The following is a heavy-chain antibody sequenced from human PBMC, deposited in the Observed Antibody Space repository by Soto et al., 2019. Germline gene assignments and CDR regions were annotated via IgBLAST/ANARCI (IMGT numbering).Heavy chain of an antibody. D-gene: IGHD3-22*01. CDR3: ARGRDLIVVVGFDY. V-gene: IGHV3-30-3*01. J-gene: IGHJ4*02. CDR1: GFTFSSYA. CDR2: ISYDGSNK. Sequence: QVQLVESGGGVVQPGRSLRLSCAASGFTFSSYAMHWVRQAPGKGLEWVAVISYDGSNKYYADSVKGRFTISRDNSKNTLYLQMNSLRAEDTAVYYCARGRDLIVVVGFDYWGQGTLVTVSS.